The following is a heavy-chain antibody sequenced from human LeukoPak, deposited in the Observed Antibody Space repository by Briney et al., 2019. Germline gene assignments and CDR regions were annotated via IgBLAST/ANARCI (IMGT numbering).Heavy chain of an antibody. J-gene: IGHJ3*02. CDR2: IYYSGGT. D-gene: IGHD6-13*01. CDR3: ARGQQLDWAFDI. Sequence: SETMSLTCTVSGGSISSYYWSWIRQPPGKGLEWIGYIYYSGGTNYNPSLKSRVTISVDTSKNQFSLKLSAVTAADTAVYYCARGQQLDWAFDIWGQGTMVTVSS. CDR1: GGSISSYY. V-gene: IGHV4-59*01.